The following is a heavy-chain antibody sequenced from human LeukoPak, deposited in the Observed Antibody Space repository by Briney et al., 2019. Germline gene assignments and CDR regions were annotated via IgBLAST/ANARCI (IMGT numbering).Heavy chain of an antibody. J-gene: IGHJ4*02. D-gene: IGHD3-9*01. Sequence: SETLSLTCTVSGYSISSGYYWGWIRQPPGEGLGWIGGIYHSASTYYNPSLKSRVTISVDTSKNQFSLKLTSVTAADTAVYYCARVVFDFLTGYHVDYWGQGTLVTVSS. CDR3: ARVVFDFLTGYHVDY. CDR2: IYHSAST. CDR1: GYSISSGYY. V-gene: IGHV4-38-2*02.